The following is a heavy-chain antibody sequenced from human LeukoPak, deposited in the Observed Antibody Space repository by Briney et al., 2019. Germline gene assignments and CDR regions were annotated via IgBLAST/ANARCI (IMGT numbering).Heavy chain of an antibody. CDR1: GGSISSSSYY. J-gene: IGHJ4*02. Sequence: PSETLSLTCTVSGGSISSSSYYWGWIRQPPGKGLEWIGSIYYSGSTYYNPSLKSRVTISVATSKNQFSLKLSSVTAADTAVYYCARGGDYGDYMDYWGQGTLVTVSS. CDR2: IYYSGST. CDR3: ARGGDYGDYMDY. D-gene: IGHD4-17*01. V-gene: IGHV4-39*07.